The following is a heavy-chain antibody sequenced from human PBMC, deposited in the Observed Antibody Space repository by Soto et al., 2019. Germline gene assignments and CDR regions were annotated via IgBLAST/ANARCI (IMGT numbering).Heavy chain of an antibody. V-gene: IGHV1-2*04. CDR1: GYTFTAYY. J-gene: IGHJ4*02. CDR3: ARDDFEY. CDR2: INPNTGGT. Sequence: GASVKVSCKASGYTFTAYYIHWVRQAPGQGLEWMGWINPNTGGTNYAQKFQDWVTMTRDTSITTAYIELSRLRSNDTAVYYCARDDFEYWGQGTLVTVSS.